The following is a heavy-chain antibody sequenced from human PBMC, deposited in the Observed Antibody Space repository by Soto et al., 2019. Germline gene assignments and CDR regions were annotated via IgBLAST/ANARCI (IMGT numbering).Heavy chain of an antibody. V-gene: IGHV3-30*14. CDR1: GFTFSRNA. CDR3: ARDKFGYSSGWSAQGPIDV. J-gene: IGHJ6*02. CDR2: ISFDGTNK. D-gene: IGHD6-19*01. Sequence: QVQLVESGGGVVQPGRSLKLSCSASGFTFSRNAMHWVRQAPGKGLVWVAVISFDGTNKYHTDSVRGRFTISRDNSKNTLYLHLSSLRADDTAVYYCARDKFGYSSGWSAQGPIDVWGQGTTVIVSS.